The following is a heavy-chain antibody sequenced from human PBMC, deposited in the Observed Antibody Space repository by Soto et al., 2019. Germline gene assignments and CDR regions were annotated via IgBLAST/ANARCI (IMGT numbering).Heavy chain of an antibody. CDR1: GGSINSDDSF. CDR3: ATYRKFFQI. CDR2: LYYGGST. Sequence: PSETLSLTCSVSGGSINSDDSFWGWVRQSPGKGLEWIGSLYYGGSTFYNPSLKSRVTISLDTSKNQFSLRLTSVTAADTAIYYCATYRKFFQIWGQGTKVTVSS. J-gene: IGHJ3*02. V-gene: IGHV4-39*01.